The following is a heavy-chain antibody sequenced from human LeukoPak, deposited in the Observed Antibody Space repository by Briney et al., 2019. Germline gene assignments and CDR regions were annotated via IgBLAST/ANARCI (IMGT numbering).Heavy chain of an antibody. CDR2: ISSSSSTI. Sequence: PGGSLRLSCAASGFTFSGYSMNWVRQAPGKGLDWVSFISSSSSTIYYADSVKGRFTISRDNAKNSLYLQMNSLRAEDTAVYYCAREHSSGWYWEFDYWGQGTLVTVSS. V-gene: IGHV3-48*04. CDR3: AREHSSGWYWEFDY. J-gene: IGHJ4*02. D-gene: IGHD6-19*01. CDR1: GFTFSGYS.